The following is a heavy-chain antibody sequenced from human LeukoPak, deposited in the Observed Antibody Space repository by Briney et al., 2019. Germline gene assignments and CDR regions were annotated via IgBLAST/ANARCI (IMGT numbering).Heavy chain of an antibody. V-gene: IGHV4-38-2*02. Sequence: SETLSLTCTVSGYSISSGYYWGWIRQPPGKGLEWIGSIYHSGSTYYNPSLKSRVTISVDTSKNQFSLKLSSVTAADTAVYYCASSEYYYDSSSPYWGQGTLVTVSS. J-gene: IGHJ4*02. CDR2: IYHSGST. CDR3: ASSEYYYDSSSPY. CDR1: GYSISSGYY. D-gene: IGHD3-22*01.